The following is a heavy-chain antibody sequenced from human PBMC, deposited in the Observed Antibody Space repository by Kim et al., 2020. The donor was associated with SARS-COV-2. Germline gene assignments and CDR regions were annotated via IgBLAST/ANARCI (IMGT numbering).Heavy chain of an antibody. CDR3: AKMGSVAGTEGNDY. Sequence: GGSLRLSCAASGFTFSSYGMHWVRQAPGKGLEWVAVISYDGSNKYYADSVKGRFTISRDNSKNTLYLQMNSLRAEDTAVYYCAKMGSVAGTEGNDYWGQG. J-gene: IGHJ4*02. V-gene: IGHV3-30*18. CDR1: GFTFSSYG. D-gene: IGHD6-19*01. CDR2: ISYDGSNK.